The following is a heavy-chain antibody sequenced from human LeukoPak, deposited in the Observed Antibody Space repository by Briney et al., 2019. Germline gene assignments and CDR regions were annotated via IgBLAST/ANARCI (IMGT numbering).Heavy chain of an antibody. Sequence: ALVKVSCKASGYTFTSYDINWVRQATGQGLEWMGWMNPNSGNTGYAQKFQGRVTMTRNTSISTAYMELSSLRSEDTAVYYCARAPVLRFLEWLSHYFDYWGQGTLVTVSS. CDR1: GYTFTSYD. CDR2: MNPNSGNT. D-gene: IGHD3-3*01. V-gene: IGHV1-8*01. J-gene: IGHJ4*02. CDR3: ARAPVLRFLEWLSHYFDY.